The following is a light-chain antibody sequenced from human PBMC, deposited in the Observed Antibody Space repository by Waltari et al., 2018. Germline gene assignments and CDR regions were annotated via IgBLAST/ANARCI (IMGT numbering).Light chain of an antibody. V-gene: IGKV1-16*01. CDR2: RAS. Sequence: DIQMTQSPSSLSASVGDTVTITCQASQGIGNNLNWYQQKPGKAPKLLIYRASSLQGGIPSRFSGSGSGTDFTLTISSLQPEDFATYYCQQGYSYPLTFGGGTKVEIK. CDR1: QGIGNN. CDR3: QQGYSYPLT. J-gene: IGKJ4*01.